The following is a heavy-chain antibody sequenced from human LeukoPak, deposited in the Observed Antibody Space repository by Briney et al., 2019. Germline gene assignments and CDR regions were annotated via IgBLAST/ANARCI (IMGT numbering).Heavy chain of an antibody. D-gene: IGHD2-2*02. J-gene: IGHJ4*02. Sequence: SETLSHTCSVYGGSFSGYYWSWIRQPPGKGLEWIGEIIHSGSTNYNPSLKSRVTIAVDTSKNQFSLKLSSVTAADTAVYYCARPRGYCSSTSCYRGRGFDYRGQGTLVTVSS. CDR3: ARPRGYCSSTSCYRGRGFDY. CDR1: GGSFSGYY. V-gene: IGHV4-34*12. CDR2: IIHSGST.